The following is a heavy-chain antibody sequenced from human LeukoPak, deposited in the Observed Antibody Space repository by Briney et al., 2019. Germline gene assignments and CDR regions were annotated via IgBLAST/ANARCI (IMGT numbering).Heavy chain of an antibody. CDR1: GYTLTELS. D-gene: IGHD6-13*01. CDR3: ATRYGVAAADFDY. Sequence: ASVKVSCKVSGYTLTELSMHWVRQAPGKGLEWMGGFDPEDGETIYAQKFQGRVTMTEDTSTDTAYMEPSSLRSEDTAVYYCATRYGVAAADFDYWGQGTLVTVSS. V-gene: IGHV1-24*01. J-gene: IGHJ4*02. CDR2: FDPEDGET.